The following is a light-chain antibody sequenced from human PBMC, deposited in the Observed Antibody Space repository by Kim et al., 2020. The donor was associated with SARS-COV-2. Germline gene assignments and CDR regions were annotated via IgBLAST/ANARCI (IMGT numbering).Light chain of an antibody. CDR3: SSYASSSAWV. V-gene: IGLV2-14*04. CDR2: DVS. CDR1: SSDVGRYNY. Sequence: GQSVTISCTGSSSDVGRYNYVSWYQQQPGEAPNLMIYDVSQRPAGISNRFAGSKSGNAASLTSAGLQAEEEADYCCSSYASSSAWVFGGGTQLTVL. J-gene: IGLJ3*02.